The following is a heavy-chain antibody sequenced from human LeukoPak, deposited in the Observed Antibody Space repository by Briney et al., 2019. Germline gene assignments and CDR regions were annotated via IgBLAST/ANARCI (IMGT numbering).Heavy chain of an antibody. CDR1: GFTFSDYY. CDR2: ISSSGSTI. Sequence: PGGSLRLSCAASGFTFSDYYRSWIRQAPGKGLEWVSYISSSGSTIYYADSVKGRFTISRDNAKNSLYLQMNSLRAEDTAVYYCARAISMGLLLSDYWGQGTLVTVSS. D-gene: IGHD3-3*01. V-gene: IGHV3-11*01. J-gene: IGHJ4*02. CDR3: ARAISMGLLLSDY.